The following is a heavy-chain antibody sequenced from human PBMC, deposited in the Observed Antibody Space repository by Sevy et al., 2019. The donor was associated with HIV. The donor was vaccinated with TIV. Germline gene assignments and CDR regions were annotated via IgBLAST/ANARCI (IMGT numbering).Heavy chain of an antibody. CDR2: ISAYNGNT. J-gene: IGHJ4*02. CDR3: ARERSITIFGVVIYDY. CDR1: GYTFTSYG. Sequence: ASVKVSCKASGYTFTSYGMSWVRQAPGQGLEWMGWISAYNGNTNYAQKLQGRVTMTTDTSTSTAYMELRSLRSDDTAVYYCARERSITIFGVVIYDYWGQGTLVTVSS. V-gene: IGHV1-18*01. D-gene: IGHD3-3*01.